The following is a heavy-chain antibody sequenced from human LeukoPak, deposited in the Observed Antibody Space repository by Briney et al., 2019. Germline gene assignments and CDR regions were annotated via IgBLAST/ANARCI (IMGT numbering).Heavy chain of an antibody. CDR1: GFTFSSYG. V-gene: IGHV3-30*02. D-gene: IGHD5-18*01. Sequence: PGGSLRLSCAASGFTFSSYGMHWDRQAPGKGLEWVAFIRYDGNNKYYADSVKGRFTISRDNSKNTLYLQMNSLRAEDTAVYYCAKLLTGGYNSGQNDYWGQGILVTVSS. CDR3: AKLLTGGYNSGQNDY. J-gene: IGHJ4*02. CDR2: IRYDGNNK.